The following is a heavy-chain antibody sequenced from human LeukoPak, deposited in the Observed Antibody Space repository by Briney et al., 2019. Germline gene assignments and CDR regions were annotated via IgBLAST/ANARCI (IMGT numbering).Heavy chain of an antibody. J-gene: IGHJ6*02. V-gene: IGHV1-46*01. Sequence: ASVRVSCKASGYTFTSYHIHWVRRVPGQGLEWMGVINPSEGSTDYAQKFQDRVSLTRDTSTSTVYMDLSRLRCEDTAVYYCARSDKMDVWGQGTTVTVSS. CDR1: GYTFTSYH. CDR2: INPSEGST. CDR3: ARSDKMDV.